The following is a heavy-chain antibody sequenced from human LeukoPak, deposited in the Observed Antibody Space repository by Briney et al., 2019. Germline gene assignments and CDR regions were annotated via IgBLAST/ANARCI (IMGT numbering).Heavy chain of an antibody. V-gene: IGHV3-48*04. Sequence: PGGSLRLSCAASGFTFSSYSMNWVRQAPGKGLVWVSYISSSSSTIYYAASVTGRFTISRDNSKNTLYLQMNSLRAADTALYYCAKDAQGLVRGGIYFDFWGQGSLVTVSS. J-gene: IGHJ4*02. CDR1: GFTFSSYS. D-gene: IGHD6-19*01. CDR3: AKDAQGLVRGGIYFDF. CDR2: ISSSSSTI.